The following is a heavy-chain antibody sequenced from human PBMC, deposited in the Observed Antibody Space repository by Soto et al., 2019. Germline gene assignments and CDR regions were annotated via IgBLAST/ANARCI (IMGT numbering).Heavy chain of an antibody. J-gene: IGHJ4*02. CDR1: GFTFSSYG. V-gene: IGHV3-33*01. D-gene: IGHD3-10*01. CDR3: AREDYGSGSFDY. Sequence: QVQLVESGGGVVQPGMSLRLSCAASGFTFSSYGMHWVRQAPGKGLEWVAVIWYDGSNKYYADSVKGRFTISRDNSKKTLYLQMNSLRAEDTAVYYCAREDYGSGSFDYWGQGTLVTVSS. CDR2: IWYDGSNK.